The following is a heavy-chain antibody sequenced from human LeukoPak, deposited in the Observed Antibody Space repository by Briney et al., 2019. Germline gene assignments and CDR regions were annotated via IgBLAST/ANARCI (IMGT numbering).Heavy chain of an antibody. CDR3: ALTWGYPEPLDY. CDR1: GFTFSSYG. CDR2: ISYDGSNK. J-gene: IGHJ4*02. D-gene: IGHD3-16*01. V-gene: IGHV3-30*03. Sequence: GGSLRLSCAASGFTFSSYGMHWVRQAPGKGLEWVAVISYDGSNKYYADSVKGRFTISRDNSKNTLYLQMNSLRAEDTAVYYCALTWGYPEPLDYWGQGTLVTVSS.